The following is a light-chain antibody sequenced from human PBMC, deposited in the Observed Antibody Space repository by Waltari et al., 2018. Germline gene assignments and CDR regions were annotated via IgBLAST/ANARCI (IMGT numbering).Light chain of an antibody. CDR2: TDS. J-gene: IGLJ3*02. CDR3: AAWDDGLNGWV. CDR1: RSNIGSNT. Sequence: QSVLTQPPSASGSPGQRVTISGSGRRSNIGSNTVNWYQQIPGTAPKLLIYTDSQRPSGVPDRFSGSKSGTSGYLAISGLQSEDEADYYCAAWDDGLNGWVFGGRTKLTVL. V-gene: IGLV1-44*01.